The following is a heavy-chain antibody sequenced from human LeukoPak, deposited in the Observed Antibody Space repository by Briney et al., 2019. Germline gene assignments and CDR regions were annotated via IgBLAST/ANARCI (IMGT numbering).Heavy chain of an antibody. J-gene: IGHJ4*02. CDR3: ARDDVPVI. V-gene: IGHV3-53*01. CDR2: TYSSGTT. CDR1: GFTVSSYF. D-gene: IGHD2/OR15-2a*01. Sequence: GGSLRLSCAASGFTVSSYFVSWVRQAPGKGLEWVSLTYSSGTTDYADSAKGRFTVSRDNSKNTVYLQMNSLRAEDTAMYYCARDDVPVIWGQGTLVTVSS.